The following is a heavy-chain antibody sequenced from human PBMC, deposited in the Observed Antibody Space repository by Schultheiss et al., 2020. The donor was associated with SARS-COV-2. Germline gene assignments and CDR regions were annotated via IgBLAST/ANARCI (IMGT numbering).Heavy chain of an antibody. J-gene: IGHJ6*02. Sequence: GGSLRLSCAASGFIFSSHGMHWVRQAPGKGLEWLAVVLSDGSKEYYADSVKGRFTIARDNSNNTLYLQINSLRAEDTAVYYCARDDYGGYNMDVWGQGTTVTVAS. CDR3: ARDDYGGYNMDV. V-gene: IGHV3-33*01. D-gene: IGHD1-1*01. CDR2: VLSDGSKE. CDR1: GFIFSSHG.